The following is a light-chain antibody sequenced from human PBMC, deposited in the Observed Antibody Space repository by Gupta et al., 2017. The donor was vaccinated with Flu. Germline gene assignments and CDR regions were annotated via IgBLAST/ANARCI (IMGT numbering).Light chain of an antibody. V-gene: IGKV1-39*01. CDR1: QSISSY. J-gene: IGKJ1*01. Sequence: ASVGDRVTITCRASQSISSYLNWYQQKPGIAPKVLIYAAFSLESGVSARFSGSGSGTDFTLTISSLQPEDFAAYYCQQYDNSPWTFGQGTKVEIK. CDR2: AAF. CDR3: QQYDNSPWT.